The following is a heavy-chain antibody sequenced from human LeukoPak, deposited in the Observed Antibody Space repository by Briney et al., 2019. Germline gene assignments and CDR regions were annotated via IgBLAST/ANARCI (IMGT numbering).Heavy chain of an antibody. CDR3: ARYVIPAAGAFDI. Sequence: SQTLSLTCTVSGGSISSGGYYWSWIRQPPGKGLEWIGYIYHSGSTYYNPSLKSRVTISVDRSKNQFSLKLSSVTAADTAVYYCARYVIPAAGAFDIWGQGTMVTVSS. CDR2: IYHSGST. D-gene: IGHD2-2*01. V-gene: IGHV4-30-2*01. J-gene: IGHJ3*02. CDR1: GGSISSGGYY.